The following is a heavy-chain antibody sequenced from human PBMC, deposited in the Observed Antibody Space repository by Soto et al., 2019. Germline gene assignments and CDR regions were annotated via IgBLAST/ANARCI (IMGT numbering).Heavy chain of an antibody. V-gene: IGHV4-39*01. CDR2: MYYSGTS. J-gene: IGHJ5*02. D-gene: IGHD1-1*01. CDR3: ARLHCHRPNCVPLDP. CDR1: GGSISDDTYY. Sequence: QLQLQESGPGLVKPSETLSLTCTVSGGSISDDTYYWGWIRQPPGKGLEWIGSMYYSGTSSYNPSLKSRVSMSVDTSKKQLSLRLTSVTAADTAVYSGARLHCHRPNCVPLDPWGQGTLVTVSS.